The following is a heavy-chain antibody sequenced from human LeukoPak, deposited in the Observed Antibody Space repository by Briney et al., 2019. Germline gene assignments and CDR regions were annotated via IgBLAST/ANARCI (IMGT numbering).Heavy chain of an antibody. CDR2: IYYSGST. CDR3: ARRHTAMAQGYFDY. V-gene: IGHV4-39*01. CDR1: GGSISSSSYY. J-gene: IGHJ4*02. Sequence: SETLSLTCTVSGGSISSSSYYWGWIRQPPGKGLEWIGSIYYSGSTYYNPSLKSRVTISVDTSKNQFSLKLSSVTAADTAVYYCARRHTAMAQGYFDYWGQGTLVTVSS. D-gene: IGHD5-18*01.